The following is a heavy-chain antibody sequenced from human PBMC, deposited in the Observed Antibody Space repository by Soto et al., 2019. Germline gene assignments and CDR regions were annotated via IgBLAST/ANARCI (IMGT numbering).Heavy chain of an antibody. CDR1: GGSISSGGYY. CDR2: IYYSGIT. Sequence: QVQLQESGPGLVKPSQTLSLTCTVSGGSISSGGYYWSWIRQHPGKGLEWIGYIYYSGITYYNPSLKRRVTTSVDTSKNQFSLKLSSVTDADTAVYYCARDRRAQPIIPRDWVQGTLVTVSS. D-gene: IGHD3-10*01. CDR3: ARDRRAQPIIPRD. V-gene: IGHV4-31*03. J-gene: IGHJ4*02.